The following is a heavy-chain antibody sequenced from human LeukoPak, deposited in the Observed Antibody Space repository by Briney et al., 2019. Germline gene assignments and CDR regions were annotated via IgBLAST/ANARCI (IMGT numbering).Heavy chain of an antibody. V-gene: IGHV3-23*01. CDR2: ISTSGGST. CDR1: GFTFSSYA. D-gene: IGHD3-10*01. Sequence: GGSLRLSCAASGFTFSSYAMSWVRQAPGKGLEWVSVISTSGGSTYYADSVKGRFTISRDSSKNTLYLQMNSLRAEDTAVYYGAKRASGSGTSLYYFGCWGQVTLVTVSS. J-gene: IGHJ4*02. CDR3: AKRASGSGTSLYYFGC.